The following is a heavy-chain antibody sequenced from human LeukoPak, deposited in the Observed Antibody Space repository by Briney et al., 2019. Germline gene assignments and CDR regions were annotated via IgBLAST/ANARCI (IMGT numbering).Heavy chain of an antibody. V-gene: IGHV3-30*18. J-gene: IGHJ4*02. CDR1: GFTFSSYG. CDR2: ISYDGSNK. CDR3: AKSSSPAMVREVRYYFDY. Sequence: GGSLRLSCAASGFTFSSYGMHWVRQAPGKGLEWVAVISYDGSNKYYADSVKGRFTISRDNSKNTLYLQMNSLRAEDTAVYYCAKSSSPAMVREVRYYFDYWGQGTLVTVSS. D-gene: IGHD3-10*01.